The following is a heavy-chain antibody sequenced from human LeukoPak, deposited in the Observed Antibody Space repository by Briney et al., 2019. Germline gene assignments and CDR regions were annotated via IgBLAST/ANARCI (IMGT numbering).Heavy chain of an antibody. J-gene: IGHJ5*02. CDR2: IYYSGST. D-gene: IGHD3-10*01. CDR1: GGSISSYY. V-gene: IGHV4-59*01. Sequence: PSETLSLTCTVSGGSISSYYWSWIRQPPGKGLEWIGYIYYSGSTNYNPSLKSRVTISVDTSKNQFSLKLSSVTAADTAVYYCARRVWVGSNVLLWFGELFGQTNWFDPWGQGTLVTVSS. CDR3: ARRVWVGSNVLLWFGELFGQTNWFDP.